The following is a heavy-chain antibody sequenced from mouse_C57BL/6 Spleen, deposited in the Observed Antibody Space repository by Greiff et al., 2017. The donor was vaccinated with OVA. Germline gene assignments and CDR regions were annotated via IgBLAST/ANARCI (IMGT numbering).Heavy chain of an antibody. CDR2: IYPGSGST. V-gene: IGHV1-55*01. CDR3: AREGENYYGSSWFAY. Sequence: QVQLQQPGAELVKPGASVKMSCKASGYTFTSYWITWVKQRPGQGLEWIGDIYPGSGSTNYNEKFKSKATLTVVTSSSTAYMQLSSLTSEDSAVYYCAREGENYYGSSWFAYWGQGTLVTVSA. CDR1: GYTFTSYW. J-gene: IGHJ3*01. D-gene: IGHD1-1*01.